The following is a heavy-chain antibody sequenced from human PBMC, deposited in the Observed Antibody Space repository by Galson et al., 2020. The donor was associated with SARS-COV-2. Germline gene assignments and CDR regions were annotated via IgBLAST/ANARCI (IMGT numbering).Heavy chain of an antibody. D-gene: IGHD2-8*01. CDR2: IGTSSRYI. CDR1: GFTFSCCS. CDR3: AKHNGCTNGVCPYQYGMDV. V-gene: IGHV3-21*01. Sequence: GESLKISCAASGFTFSCCSMTWVRQTPGKGLEWVAAIGTSSRYIYYADSVKGRFTISRDNAKNSLYLQMNSLRAEDTAVYYCAKHNGCTNGVCPYQYGMDVWGQGTTVTVSS. J-gene: IGHJ6*02.